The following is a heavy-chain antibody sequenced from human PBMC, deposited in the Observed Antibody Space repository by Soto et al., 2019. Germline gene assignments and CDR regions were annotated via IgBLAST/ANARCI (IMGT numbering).Heavy chain of an antibody. D-gene: IGHD2-15*01. V-gene: IGHV4-31*03. CDR1: GGSISSGGYY. CDR3: ARYVVLGGYFQH. J-gene: IGHJ1*01. Sequence: QVQLQESGPGLVKPSQTLFLTCTVSGGSISSGGYYCSWIRQHPGKGLEWIGYIYYSGTTYYNPSLKSRVTISVDTSKNHSSLKLGYVTAADTAVYYCARYVVLGGYFQHWGQGTLVTVSS. CDR2: IYYSGTT.